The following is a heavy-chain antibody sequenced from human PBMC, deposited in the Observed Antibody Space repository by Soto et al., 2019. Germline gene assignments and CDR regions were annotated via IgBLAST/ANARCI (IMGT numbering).Heavy chain of an antibody. Sequence: QVQLVESGGGVVQPGRSLRLSCAASVFTFSSYGMHWVRQAPGKGLEWVAVIWYEGSNKYYADSVKGRFTISRDNSKNTLYLQMNSLRAEDTAVYYCARDGYYDGAGSYGEFDYWGQGTLVTVSS. CDR2: IWYEGSNK. CDR3: ARDGYYDGAGSYGEFDY. V-gene: IGHV3-33*01. J-gene: IGHJ4*02. D-gene: IGHD3-10*01. CDR1: VFTFSSYG.